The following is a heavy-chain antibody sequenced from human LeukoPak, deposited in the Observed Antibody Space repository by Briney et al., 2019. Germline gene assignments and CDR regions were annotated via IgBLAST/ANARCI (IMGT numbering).Heavy chain of an antibody. J-gene: IGHJ4*02. CDR1: GYSLTELS. Sequence: ASVKVSCKVSGYSLTELSMHWVRQVPGKGREWMGGFDPEDGETIYAQKFQGRVTMTEDTSIDTAYMELSSLRSEDTAVYFCGTYERIGDWGQGTLVTVSS. CDR3: GTYERIGD. V-gene: IGHV1-24*01. D-gene: IGHD2-15*01. CDR2: FDPEDGET.